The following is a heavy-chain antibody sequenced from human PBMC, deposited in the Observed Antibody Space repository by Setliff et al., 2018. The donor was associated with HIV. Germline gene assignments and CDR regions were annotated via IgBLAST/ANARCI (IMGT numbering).Heavy chain of an antibody. CDR3: ATVFEV. V-gene: IGHV3-48*03. Sequence: PGGSLRLSCAASGFTFSSYEMNWVRQAPGKGLEWVSYSGFSGSTRYTDSVKGRFTISRDNAKNTLYLQMNTLRVEDTAVYYCATVFEVWGQGTMVTVSS. CDR2: SGFSGSTR. D-gene: IGHD4-17*01. CDR1: GFTFSSYE. J-gene: IGHJ3*01.